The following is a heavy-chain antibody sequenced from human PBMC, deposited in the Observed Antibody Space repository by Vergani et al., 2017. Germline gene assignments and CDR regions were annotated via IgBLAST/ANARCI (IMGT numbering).Heavy chain of an antibody. CDR2: IYYSGST. Sequence: QVQLQESGPGLVKPSETLSLTCTVSGGSISSYYWSWIRQPPGRGLEWIVYIYYSGSTNYNPSLKIRVTISVDTSKNQFSLKLSSVTDADTAVYYCARGYRGFKAYYVFWSGYLIPNWFDPWGQGTLVTVSS. V-gene: IGHV4-59*01. CDR3: ARGYRGFKAYYVFWSGYLIPNWFDP. J-gene: IGHJ5*02. CDR1: GGSISSYY. D-gene: IGHD3-3*01.